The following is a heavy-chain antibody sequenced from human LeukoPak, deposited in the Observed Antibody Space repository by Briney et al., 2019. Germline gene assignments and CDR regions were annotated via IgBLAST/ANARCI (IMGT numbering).Heavy chain of an antibody. D-gene: IGHD1-14*01. CDR2: NNSGGSDS. J-gene: IGHJ4*02. CDR3: ARGHSTGCFDY. CDR1: GFTVSSNY. Sequence: PGGSLRLSCAASGFTVSSNYMSWVRQAPGKGLVWVSRNNSGGSDSIYADSVKGRFTISRDNAQTTVYLQMNSLRAEDTAIYYCARGHSTGCFDYWGQGTLVTVSS. V-gene: IGHV3-74*01.